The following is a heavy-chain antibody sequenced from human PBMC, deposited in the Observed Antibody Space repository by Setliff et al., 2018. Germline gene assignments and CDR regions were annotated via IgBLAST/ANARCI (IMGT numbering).Heavy chain of an antibody. D-gene: IGHD2-21*02. J-gene: IGHJ4*02. CDR3: ARDLGHGGDSDY. V-gene: IGHV4-38-2*02. CDR2: IGHTGSI. CDR1: GYSISSGYI. Sequence: PSETLSVTCTVSGYSISSGYIWGWIRQPPGKGLEWVGSIGHTGSINYNPSLKSRLTISRDTSKNQVSLKLNSVTATDTAVYYCARDLGHGGDSDYWGQGIQVTVSS.